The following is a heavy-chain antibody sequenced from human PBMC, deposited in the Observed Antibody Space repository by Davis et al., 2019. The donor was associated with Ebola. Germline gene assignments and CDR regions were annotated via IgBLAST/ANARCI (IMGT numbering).Heavy chain of an antibody. CDR2: IYYSGST. Sequence: PSETLSLTCTISGGSISTYYWSWIRQPPGKTLEWIGYIYYSGSTNYNPSLKSRVTISVDTSKNQFSLKLTSVTAADTAVYYCARGASGYCSNGVCPHLFDYWGQGTLVTVSS. CDR3: ARGASGYCSNGVCPHLFDY. CDR1: GGSISTYY. V-gene: IGHV4-59*01. D-gene: IGHD2-8*01. J-gene: IGHJ4*02.